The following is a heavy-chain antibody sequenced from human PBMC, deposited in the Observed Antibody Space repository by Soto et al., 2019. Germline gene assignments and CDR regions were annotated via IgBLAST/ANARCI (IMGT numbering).Heavy chain of an antibody. V-gene: IGHV3-48*01. D-gene: IGHD6-19*01. CDR1: GFTFSSYS. J-gene: IGHJ5*02. Sequence: EVQLVESGGGLVQPGGSLRLSCAASGFTFSSYSMNWVRQAPGKGLEWVSYISSYSSTIYYADSVKGRFTISRDNAKNSLYLPMTSLRAEDTAVYYCAVSGWGLAGGFDPWGQGTLVTVSS. CDR2: ISSYSSTI. CDR3: AVSGWGLAGGFDP.